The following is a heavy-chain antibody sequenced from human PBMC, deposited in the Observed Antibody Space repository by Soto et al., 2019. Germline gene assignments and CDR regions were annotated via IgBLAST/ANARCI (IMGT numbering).Heavy chain of an antibody. CDR1: GGSISSGGYY. CDR3: ARDNSSSSDYYYYYGMDV. D-gene: IGHD6-6*01. V-gene: IGHV4-31*03. J-gene: IGHJ6*02. Sequence: SETLSLTCTVSGGSISSGGYYWSWIRQHPGKGLEWIGYIYYSGSTYYNPSLKSRVTISVDTSKNQFSLKLSSVTAADTAVYYCARDNSSSSDYYYYYGMDVWGQGTTVTVS. CDR2: IYYSGST.